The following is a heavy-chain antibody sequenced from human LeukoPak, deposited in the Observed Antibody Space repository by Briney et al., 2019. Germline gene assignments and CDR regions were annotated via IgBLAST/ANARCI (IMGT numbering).Heavy chain of an antibody. CDR1: GGSISSYY. CDR2: IYYSGST. CDR3: AGGSRYSYGYDFDY. J-gene: IGHJ4*02. Sequence: SETLSLTCTVSGGSISSYYWSWIRQPPGKGLEWIGYIYYSGSTNYNPSLKSRVTISVDTSKNQFSLKLSSVTAADTAVYYCAGGSRYSYGYDFDYWGQGTLVTVSS. D-gene: IGHD5-18*01. V-gene: IGHV4-59*01.